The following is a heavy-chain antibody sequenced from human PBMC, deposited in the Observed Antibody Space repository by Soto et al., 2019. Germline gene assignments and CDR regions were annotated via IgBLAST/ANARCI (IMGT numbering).Heavy chain of an antibody. CDR1: GFSFSIYA. V-gene: IGHV3-23*01. CDR2: ISAGASTT. D-gene: IGHD6-19*01. Sequence: EVQLLESGGGLVQPGGSLRLSCAASGFSFSIYAMNWVRQAPGKGLEWVSVISAGASTTHYADSVKGRFTISRDNSKQTLYLKMNSLSADDTAVYYCARRLADSIGWFYFDYWGQGALVTVSS. CDR3: ARRLADSIGWFYFDY. J-gene: IGHJ4*02.